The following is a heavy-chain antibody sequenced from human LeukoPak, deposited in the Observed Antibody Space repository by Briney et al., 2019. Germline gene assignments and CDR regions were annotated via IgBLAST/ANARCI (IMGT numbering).Heavy chain of an antibody. CDR3: ATVVIAARPAEYFQH. V-gene: IGHV1-24*01. CDR2: FDPEDGET. Sequence: ASVKVSCKISGYTLTELSMHWVRQAPGKGLEWMGGFDPEDGETIYAQKFQGRVTMTEDTSTDTAYMELSSLRSEDTAVYYCATVVIAARPAEYFQHWGQGTLVTVSS. J-gene: IGHJ1*01. D-gene: IGHD6-6*01. CDR1: GYTLTELS.